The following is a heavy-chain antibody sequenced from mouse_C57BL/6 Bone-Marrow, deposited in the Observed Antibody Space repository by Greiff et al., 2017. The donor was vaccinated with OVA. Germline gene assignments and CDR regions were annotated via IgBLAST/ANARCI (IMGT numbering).Heavy chain of an antibody. D-gene: IGHD2-4*01. J-gene: IGHJ1*03. V-gene: IGHV1-26*01. CDR1: GYTFTDYY. Sequence: FQLQQSGPELVKPGASVKISCKASGYTFTDYYMNWVKQSHGKSLEWIGDINPNNGGTSYNQKFKGKATLTVDKSSSTAYLELRSLTSEDSAVYYCAREDYDGWGTGTTVTVSS. CDR2: INPNNGGT. CDR3: AREDYDG.